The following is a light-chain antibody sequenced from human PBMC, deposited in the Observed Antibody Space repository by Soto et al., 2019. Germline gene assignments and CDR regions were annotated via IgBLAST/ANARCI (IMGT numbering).Light chain of an antibody. CDR2: DAS. Sequence: DIQMTHSPSTLSASVGDRVTITCRASESISSWLAWYQQKPGKAPKFLIYDASSLESGVPSRFSGSGSGTEFTLTISSLQPDDFATYYCKQYNSYWKFGQGTKVDIK. J-gene: IGKJ1*01. V-gene: IGKV1-5*01. CDR1: ESISSW. CDR3: KQYNSYWK.